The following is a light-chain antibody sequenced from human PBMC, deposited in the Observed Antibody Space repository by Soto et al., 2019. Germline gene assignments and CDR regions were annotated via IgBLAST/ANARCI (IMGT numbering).Light chain of an antibody. CDR2: DAS. J-gene: IGKJ1*01. CDR3: QQYNSYWT. V-gene: IGKV1-5*01. Sequence: DIQMTQSPSTLSGSVGDRVTITCRASQTISSWLAWYQQKPGKAPKLLIYDASNLETRVPSRFSGSGSGTEFTLTISSLQPDDFATYYCQQYNSYWTFGQGTKVDIK. CDR1: QTISSW.